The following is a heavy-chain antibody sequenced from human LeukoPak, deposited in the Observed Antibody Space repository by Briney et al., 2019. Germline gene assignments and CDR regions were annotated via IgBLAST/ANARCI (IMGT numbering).Heavy chain of an antibody. Sequence: GGSLRLSCAASAFTFSNYAMNWVRQAPGKGLEWVSVISGSGDGTYYADSVKGRFTISRDNSKNTLYLQMKSLRAEDTAVYYCAKAGEQQWLCIHFDNWGQGTLVTVSS. V-gene: IGHV3-23*01. D-gene: IGHD5-18*01. CDR1: AFTFSNYA. J-gene: IGHJ4*02. CDR2: ISGSGDGT. CDR3: AKAGEQQWLCIHFDN.